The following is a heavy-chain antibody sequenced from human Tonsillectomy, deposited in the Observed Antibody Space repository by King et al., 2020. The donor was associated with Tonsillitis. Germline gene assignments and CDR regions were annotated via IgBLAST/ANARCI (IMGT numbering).Heavy chain of an antibody. D-gene: IGHD1-26*01. J-gene: IGHJ4*02. CDR2: IRSKAYGGTT. CDR3: TREPGSGSYSRFDY. Sequence: DVQLVESGGGLVQPGRSLRLSCTASGFTFGDYAMSWVRQAPGKGLEWVGFIRSKAYGGTTEYAASVKGRFTISRDDSKSIAYLQLNSLKTEDTDVYYCTREPGSGSYSRFDYWGQGTLVTVSS. CDR1: GFTFGDYA. V-gene: IGHV3-49*04.